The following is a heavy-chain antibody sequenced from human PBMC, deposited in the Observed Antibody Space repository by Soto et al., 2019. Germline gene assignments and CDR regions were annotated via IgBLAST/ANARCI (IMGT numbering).Heavy chain of an antibody. CDR1: GFTFSNFI. J-gene: IGHJ6*02. D-gene: IGHD2-2*02. CDR2: ISSRSDI. Sequence: GGSLRLSCVGSGFTFSNFIINWVRQAPGKGLEWVSSISSRSDIYYADSLKGRFTISRDNAKNSVSLQMNSLRAEDTAVYYCAREYTAWPLAYGLDVWGQGTTLTVSS. CDR3: AREYTAWPLAYGLDV. V-gene: IGHV3-21*01.